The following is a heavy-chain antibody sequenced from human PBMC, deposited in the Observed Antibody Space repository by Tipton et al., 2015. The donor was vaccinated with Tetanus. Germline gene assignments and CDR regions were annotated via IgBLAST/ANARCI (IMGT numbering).Heavy chain of an antibody. V-gene: IGHV3-7*01. CDR2: INQDVSER. CDR1: GFSFASYW. CDR3: ARKIDSVTTPLLFAP. J-gene: IGHJ5*02. D-gene: IGHD4-17*01. Sequence: SLRLSCAASGFSFASYWMSWVRQIPGKGLEWVANINQDVSERYYVDSVKGRFTISRDNAKNSPYLQMNGLRAEDTAVYYCARKIDSVTTPLLFAPWGQGTLVTVSS.